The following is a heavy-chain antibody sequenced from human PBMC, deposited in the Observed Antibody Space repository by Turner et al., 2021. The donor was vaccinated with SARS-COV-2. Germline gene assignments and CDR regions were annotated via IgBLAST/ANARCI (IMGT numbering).Heavy chain of an antibody. D-gene: IGHD3-10*01. CDR1: GFSFSSYA. CDR2: IWNDGSNK. Sequence: QVPLVEFGGGVVQPGGSLILSCAASGFSFSSYAVHWVRQAPEKGLEWVAIIWNDGSNKYYANSVKGRFTDSRDNSQNTLLLHMSALRVDDTAVYHCARAFGSGSFLLDYWGQGTQVTVSS. J-gene: IGHJ4*02. V-gene: IGHV3-33*01. CDR3: ARAFGSGSFLLDY.